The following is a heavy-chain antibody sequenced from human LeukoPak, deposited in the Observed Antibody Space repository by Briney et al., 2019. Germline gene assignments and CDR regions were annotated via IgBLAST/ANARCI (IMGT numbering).Heavy chain of an antibody. CDR1: GFTFSSYG. D-gene: IGHD3-10*01. V-gene: IGHV3-30*02. J-gene: IGHJ4*02. Sequence: PGGSLRLSCAASGFTFSSYGMHWVRQAPGKGLEWVAFVRYDGSNKYYADSVKGRFTISRDNSKNTLYLQMNSLRAEDTAVYYCATMVRGEQDYWGQGTLVTVSS. CDR2: VRYDGSNK. CDR3: ATMVRGEQDY.